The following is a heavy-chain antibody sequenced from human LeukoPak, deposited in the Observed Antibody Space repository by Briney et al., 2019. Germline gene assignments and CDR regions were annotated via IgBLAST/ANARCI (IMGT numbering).Heavy chain of an antibody. J-gene: IGHJ4*02. CDR2: ISGSGGST. V-gene: IGHV3-23*01. D-gene: IGHD6-19*01. CDR3: ARDATVAGTSFDY. CDR1: GFTFSSYA. Sequence: GGSLRLSCAASGFTFSSYAMSWVRQAPGKGLEWVAAISGSGGSTYYADSVKGRFTISRDNAKNSLYLQMNSLRAEDTAVYYCARDATVAGTSFDYWGQGTLVTVSS.